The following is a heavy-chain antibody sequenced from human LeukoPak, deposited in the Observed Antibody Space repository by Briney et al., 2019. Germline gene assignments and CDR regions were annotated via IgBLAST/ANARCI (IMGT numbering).Heavy chain of an antibody. J-gene: IGHJ4*02. D-gene: IGHD2-21*02. CDR1: GGSISSYY. V-gene: IGHV4-59*01. CDR3: VIFTDYYFDY. Sequence: SETLSPTCTVSGGSISSYYWSWIRQPPGKGLEWIGYIYYSGSTNYNPSLKSRVTISVDTSKNQFSLKLSSVTAADTAVYYCVIFTDYYFDYWGQGTLVTVSS. CDR2: IYYSGST.